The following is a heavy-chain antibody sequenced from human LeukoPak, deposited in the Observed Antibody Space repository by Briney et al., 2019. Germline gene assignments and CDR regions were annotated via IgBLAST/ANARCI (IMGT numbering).Heavy chain of an antibody. V-gene: IGHV4-4*09. CDR1: GVSMSAYQ. CDR2: INTKGET. D-gene: IGHD2-21*01. Sequence: SETLSLTCTVSGVSMSAYQWSWVRQSPEKGLEWIGCINTKGETSYNPSLKSRVTTSVDTSQSQFSLRLTSVTAADTAVYYCATSNDAKIAHFDHWGQGAPVTVSS. CDR3: ATSNDAKIAHFDH. J-gene: IGHJ4*02.